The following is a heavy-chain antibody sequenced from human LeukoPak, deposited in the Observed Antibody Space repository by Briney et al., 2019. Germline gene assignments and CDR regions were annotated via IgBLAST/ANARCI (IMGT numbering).Heavy chain of an antibody. CDR1: GFDLSDYY. CDR2: LSSSGGNI. Sequence: GGSLRLSCVVSGFDLSDYYMSWIRQAPGKGLEWISYLSSSGGNIYFADSVKGRFTMSRDNARGSLYLQMNSLTADDTAIYYCARRRDYFAYWGQGTLVTVSS. J-gene: IGHJ4*02. CDR3: ARRRDYFAY. V-gene: IGHV3-11*01.